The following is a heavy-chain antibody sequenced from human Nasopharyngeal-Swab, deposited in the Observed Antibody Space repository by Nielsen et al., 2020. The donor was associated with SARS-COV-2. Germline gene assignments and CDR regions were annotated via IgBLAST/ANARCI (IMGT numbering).Heavy chain of an antibody. J-gene: IGHJ4*02. D-gene: IGHD6-13*01. CDR2: IYPGDSDT. Sequence: GGSLRLSCKGSGSSFTSNWIGWVRQMPGKGLEWMGIIYPGDSDTRYSPPFQGQVTISADKSISTVYLHWSSLKASDTAMYYCARHEGYTSSWDWGQGTLVTVSS. CDR1: GSSFTSNW. CDR3: ARHEGYTSSWD. V-gene: IGHV5-51*01.